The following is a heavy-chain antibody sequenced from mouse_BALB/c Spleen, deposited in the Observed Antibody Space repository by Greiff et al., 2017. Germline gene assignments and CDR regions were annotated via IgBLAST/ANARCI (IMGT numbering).Heavy chain of an antibody. CDR3: ARGGYDYDGFAY. Sequence: VQLHQSGAELMKPGASVKISCKATGYTFSSYWIEWVKQRPGHGLEWIGEILPGSGSTNYNEKFKGKATFTADTSSNTAYMQLSSLTSEDSAVYYCARGGYDYDGFAYWGQGTLVTVSA. J-gene: IGHJ3*01. CDR1: GYTFSSYW. D-gene: IGHD2-4*01. V-gene: IGHV1-9*01. CDR2: ILPGSGST.